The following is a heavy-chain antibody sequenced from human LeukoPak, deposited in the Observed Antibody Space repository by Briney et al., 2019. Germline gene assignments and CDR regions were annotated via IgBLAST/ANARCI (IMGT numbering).Heavy chain of an antibody. D-gene: IGHD2-2*01. CDR2: ISSSSSYI. CDR3: AQCFGTSCFDFDY. V-gene: IGHV3-21*01. Sequence: GGSLRLSCAASGLTFSIYNMHWVRQAPGKGRKWVSSISSSSSYIYYADSVKGRSTISRDNDKNSLYLQMNSLRAEDTAVYYCAQCFGTSCFDFDYWGQGTLVTVSS. CDR1: GLTFSIYN. J-gene: IGHJ4*02.